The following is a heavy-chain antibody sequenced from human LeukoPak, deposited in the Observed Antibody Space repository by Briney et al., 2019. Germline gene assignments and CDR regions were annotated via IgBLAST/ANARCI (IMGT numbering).Heavy chain of an antibody. J-gene: IGHJ6*03. CDR2: IRYDGSNK. CDR1: GFTFSSYG. CDR3: ARLPHDYYYYMDV. V-gene: IGHV3-30*02. Sequence: GGSLRLSCAASGFTFSSYGMHWVRQAPGKGLEWVAFIRYDGSNKYYADSVKGRFTISRDNSMNTLYLQMNSLRAEDTAVYYCARLPHDYYYYMDVWGKGTTVTVSS.